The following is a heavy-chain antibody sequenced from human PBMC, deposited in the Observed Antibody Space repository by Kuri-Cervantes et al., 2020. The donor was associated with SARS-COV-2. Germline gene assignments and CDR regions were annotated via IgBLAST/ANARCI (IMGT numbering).Heavy chain of an antibody. J-gene: IGHJ4*02. CDR2: INPSGGST. CDR1: GYTFTSYY. CDR3: ARDYYGSGSYYPVY. D-gene: IGHD3-10*01. V-gene: IGHV1-46*01. Sequence: ASVKVSCKASGYTFTSYYMHWVRQAPGQGLEWMGIINPSGGSTSYAQKFQGRVTMTRDTSISTAYMELSRLRSDDTAVYYCARDYYGSGSYYPVYWGQGTLVTVSS.